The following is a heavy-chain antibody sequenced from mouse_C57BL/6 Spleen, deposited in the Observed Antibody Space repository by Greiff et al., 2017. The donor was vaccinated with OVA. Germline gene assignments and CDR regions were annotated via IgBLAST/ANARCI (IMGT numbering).Heavy chain of an antibody. J-gene: IGHJ2*01. CDR2: ISSGSSTI. V-gene: IGHV5-17*01. Sequence: EVKLVESGGGLVKPGGSLKLSCAASGFTFSDYGMHWVRQAPEKGLEWVAYISSGSSTIYYADTVKGRFTISGDNAKSTLFLQMTSLRSEDTAMYYCAGMRLRQYYFDYWGQGTTLTVSS. CDR3: AGMRLRQYYFDY. D-gene: IGHD2-2*01. CDR1: GFTFSDYG.